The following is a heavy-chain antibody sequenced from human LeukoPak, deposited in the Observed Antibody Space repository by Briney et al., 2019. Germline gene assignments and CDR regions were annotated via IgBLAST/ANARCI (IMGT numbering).Heavy chain of an antibody. V-gene: IGHV4-61*02. D-gene: IGHD2-21*02. J-gene: IGHJ4*02. Sequence: SQTLSLTCTVSGGSISSGSYYWSWIRQPAGKGLEWIGRIYTSGSTNYNPSLKSRVTISVDTSKNQFSLKLSSVTAADTAVYYCARLAVTRGRRADADYWGQGTLVTVSS. CDR2: IYTSGST. CDR3: ARLAVTRGRRADADY. CDR1: GGSISSGSYY.